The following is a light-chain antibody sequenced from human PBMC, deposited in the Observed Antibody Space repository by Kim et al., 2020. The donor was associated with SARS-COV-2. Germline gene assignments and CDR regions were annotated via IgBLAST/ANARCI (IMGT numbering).Light chain of an antibody. Sequence: LGDKYVCWYQQRPGQSPVLVIYQDKTRPSGIPERFSGSNSGNTATLTISGTQAMDEADYYCQAWDTTVVFGGGTQLTVL. CDR3: QAWDTTVV. V-gene: IGLV3-1*01. CDR1: LGDKY. J-gene: IGLJ2*01. CDR2: QDK.